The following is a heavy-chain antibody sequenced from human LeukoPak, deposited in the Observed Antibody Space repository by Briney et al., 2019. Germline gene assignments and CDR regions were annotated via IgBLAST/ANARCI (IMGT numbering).Heavy chain of an antibody. Sequence: GGSLRLSCAASGFTFSSYSMNWVRQAPGKGLEWVSSISSSSSYIYYADSVKGRFTISRDNAKNSLYLQMNSLRAEDTAVYYCARDNSRLLPYYMDVWGKGTTVTVSS. J-gene: IGHJ6*03. CDR1: GFTFSSYS. D-gene: IGHD4-23*01. V-gene: IGHV3-21*01. CDR2: ISSSSSYI. CDR3: ARDNSRLLPYYMDV.